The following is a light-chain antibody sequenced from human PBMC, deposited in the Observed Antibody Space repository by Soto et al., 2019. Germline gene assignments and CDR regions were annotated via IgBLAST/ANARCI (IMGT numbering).Light chain of an antibody. CDR2: DAS. Sequence: EIVLTQSPGTLSLSPGESATLSCRASQSVSNNYLAWYQQKPGQAPRLLIHDASSRATGIPDRFSGSGSGTDFALTISRLEPEDFAVYYCQQHFGSPFTCGPGTKVEIE. J-gene: IGKJ3*01. CDR3: QQHFGSPFT. V-gene: IGKV3-20*01. CDR1: QSVSNNY.